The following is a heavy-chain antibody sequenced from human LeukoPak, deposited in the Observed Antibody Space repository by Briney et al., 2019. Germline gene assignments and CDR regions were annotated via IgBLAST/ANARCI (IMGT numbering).Heavy chain of an antibody. V-gene: IGHV4-4*07. D-gene: IGHD2-15*01. CDR1: GDSIRSYH. J-gene: IGHJ5*02. Sequence: PSETLSLTCTVSGDSIRSYHWNWIRQPAGKGQEGIGLIHVSGSTDENASLRSRVSMSVDTAQNQVSLRLTSMTAADTAVYYCAREIWGWFDPWGQGTLVTVPS. CDR2: IHVSGST. CDR3: AREIWGWFDP.